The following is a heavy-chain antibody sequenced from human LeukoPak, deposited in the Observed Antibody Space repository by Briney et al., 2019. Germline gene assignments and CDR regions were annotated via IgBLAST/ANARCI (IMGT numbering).Heavy chain of an antibody. Sequence: ASVKVSCKASGYTFTSYYMHWVRQAPGQGLEWMGIINPSGVSTSYAQKFQGRVTITADKSTSTAYMELSSLRSEDTAVYYCARDYDSSGWPKWDYWGQGTLVTVSS. V-gene: IGHV1-46*01. CDR3: ARDYDSSGWPKWDY. CDR2: INPSGVST. CDR1: GYTFTSYY. J-gene: IGHJ4*02. D-gene: IGHD6-19*01.